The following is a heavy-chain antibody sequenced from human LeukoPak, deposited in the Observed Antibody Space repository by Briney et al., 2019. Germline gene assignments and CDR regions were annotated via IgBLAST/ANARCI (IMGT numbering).Heavy chain of an antibody. CDR3: ARANKGRDAFDI. J-gene: IGHJ3*02. V-gene: IGHV3-13*01. Sequence: GGSLRLSCAASGFTVSSNYMSWVRQAPGKGLEWVSAIGTAGDTYYPGSVKGRFTISRENAKNSLYLQMNSLRAGDTAVYYCARANKGRDAFDIWGQGTMVTVSS. D-gene: IGHD2-8*01. CDR2: IGTAGDT. CDR1: GFTVSSNY.